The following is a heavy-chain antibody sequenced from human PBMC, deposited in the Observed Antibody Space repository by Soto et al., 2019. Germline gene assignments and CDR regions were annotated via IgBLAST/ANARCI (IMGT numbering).Heavy chain of an antibody. J-gene: IGHJ4*02. D-gene: IGHD3-3*01. CDR1: GFTFSSYA. CDR3: ARDTHQSIFGVVIGGRGFDY. CDR2: ISYDGSNK. Sequence: PGGSLRLSCAASGFTFSSYAMHWVRQAPGKGLEWVAVISYDGSNKYYADSVKGRFTISRDNSKNTLYLQMNSLRAEDTAVYYCARDTHQSIFGVVIGGRGFDYWGQGTLVTVSS. V-gene: IGHV3-30-3*01.